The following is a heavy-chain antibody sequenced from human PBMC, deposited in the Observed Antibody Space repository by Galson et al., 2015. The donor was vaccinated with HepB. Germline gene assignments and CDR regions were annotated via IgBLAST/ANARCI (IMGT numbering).Heavy chain of an antibody. D-gene: IGHD3-9*01. CDR1: GFTFSNYA. CDR3: ATEGVVRYYHILTDYYDVYYFDY. CDR2: ISGTGGST. Sequence: SLRLSCAASGFTFSNYAMSWVRQAPGKGLEWVSTISGTGGSTYYAASVKGRFTISRDNSKNTLYLQMNSLRAEDTAVYYCATEGVVRYYHILTDYYDVYYFDYWGQGTLVTVSS. J-gene: IGHJ4*02. V-gene: IGHV3-23*01.